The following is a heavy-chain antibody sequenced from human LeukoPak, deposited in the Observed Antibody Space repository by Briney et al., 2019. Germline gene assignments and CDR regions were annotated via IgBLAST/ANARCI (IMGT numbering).Heavy chain of an antibody. V-gene: IGHV1-2*02. CDR2: INPNSGGT. D-gene: IGHD3-22*01. CDR1: GYTFTGYY. Sequence: GASVKVSCKASGYTFTGYYMHWVRQAPGQGLEWMGWINPNSGGTNYAQKFQGRVTMTRDTSISTAYMELSRLRSDDTAVNYCAREANDSSGYYPKHDAFDVWGQGTMVTVSS. CDR3: AREANDSSGYYPKHDAFDV. J-gene: IGHJ3*01.